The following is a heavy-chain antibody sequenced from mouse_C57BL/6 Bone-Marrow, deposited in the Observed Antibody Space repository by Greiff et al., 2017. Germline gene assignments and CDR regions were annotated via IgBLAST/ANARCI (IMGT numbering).Heavy chain of an antibody. V-gene: IGHV5-15*01. CDR1: GFTFSDYG. Sequence: EVQLVESGGGLVQPGGSLKLSCAASGFTFSDYGMAWVRQAPRKGPEWVAFISNLAYSIYYADTVTGRFTISRENARNTLYLGMRGLRSEDTAMYYCARRIYGRGYCAMDYWGQRTSVTGSS. D-gene: IGHD1-1*01. J-gene: IGHJ4*01. CDR2: ISNLAYSI. CDR3: ARRIYGRGYCAMDY.